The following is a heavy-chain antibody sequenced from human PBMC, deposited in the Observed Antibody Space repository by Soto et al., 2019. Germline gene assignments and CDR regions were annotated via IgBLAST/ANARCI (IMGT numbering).Heavy chain of an antibody. Sequence: EVQLVESGGDLVQPGGSLRLSCAASGCSFSSYWMHWVRQGPGKGLVWVSRINSDGTRTGYADSVKDRFTISRDNAKSTLYLQMNSLRAEDTAVYYCAIVGYGDYHFDQWGQGALVTVSS. CDR2: INSDGTRT. CDR1: GCSFSSYW. J-gene: IGHJ4*02. D-gene: IGHD4-17*01. CDR3: AIVGYGDYHFDQ. V-gene: IGHV3-74*01.